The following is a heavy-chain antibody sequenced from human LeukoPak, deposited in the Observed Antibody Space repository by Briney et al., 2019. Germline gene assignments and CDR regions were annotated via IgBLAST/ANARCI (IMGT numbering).Heavy chain of an antibody. CDR3: ARGAAVGQTRDY. Sequence: ASVKVSCKASGYTLTDHYMHWVRQAPGQGLEWMGRINPSSGDANYAQRFQGRVFMTRDTSISTVYMELSSPRSDDTAVYYCARGAAVGQTRDYWGQGTLVTVSS. D-gene: IGHD6-13*01. V-gene: IGHV1-2*06. J-gene: IGHJ4*02. CDR2: INPSSGDA. CDR1: GYTLTDHY.